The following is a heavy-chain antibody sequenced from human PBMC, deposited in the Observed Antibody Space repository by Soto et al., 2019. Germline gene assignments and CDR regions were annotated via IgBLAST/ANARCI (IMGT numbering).Heavy chain of an antibody. CDR2: TYYRSKWYN. J-gene: IGHJ4*02. CDR1: GDSVSSNSAA. D-gene: IGHD6-19*01. V-gene: IGHV6-1*01. Sequence: SQTLSLTCAISGDSVSSNSAAWNCIRQCPSRGLEWLGRTYYRSKWYNDYAVSVKSRITINPDTSKNQFSLQLNSVTPEDTAVYYCARGVAVAGINDYWGQGTLVTVSS. CDR3: ARGVAVAGINDY.